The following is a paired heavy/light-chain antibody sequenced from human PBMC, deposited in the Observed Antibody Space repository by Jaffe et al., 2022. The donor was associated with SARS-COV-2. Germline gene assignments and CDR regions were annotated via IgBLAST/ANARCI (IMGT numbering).Light chain of an antibody. J-gene: IGKJ3*01. Sequence: DIQMTQSPSSLSASVGDRVTITCQASQDISNYLNWYQQKPGKAPKLLIYDASNLETGVPSRFSGSGSGTDFTFTISSLQPEDIATYYCQQYDNLPITFGPGTKVDIK. CDR2: DAS. V-gene: IGKV1-33*01. CDR1: QDISNY. CDR3: QQYDNLPIT.
Heavy chain of an antibody. D-gene: IGHD6-13*01. J-gene: IGHJ4*02. Sequence: QVQLVQSGAEVKKPGASVKVSCKASGYTFTSYDINWVRQATGQGLEWMGWMNPNSGNTGYAQKFQGRVTMTRNTSISTAYMELSSLRSEDTAVYYCARGQVYSSSWTSYSLYYFDYWGQGTLVTVSS. CDR2: MNPNSGNT. CDR3: ARGQVYSSSWTSYSLYYFDY. CDR1: GYTFTSYD. V-gene: IGHV1-8*01.